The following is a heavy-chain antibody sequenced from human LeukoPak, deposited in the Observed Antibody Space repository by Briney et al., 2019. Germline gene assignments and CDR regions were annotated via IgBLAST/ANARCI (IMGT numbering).Heavy chain of an antibody. CDR3: ARVGGTRWLQLESAFDY. CDR1: GYTFTSYY. CDR2: INPSGGST. V-gene: IGHV1-46*01. Sequence: RASVKVSCKASGYTFTSYYMHWVRQAPGQGLEWMGIINPSGGSTSYAQKFQGRVTMTRDTSTSTVYMELSSLRSEDTAVYYCARVGGTRWLQLESAFDYWGQGTLVTVSS. D-gene: IGHD5-24*01. J-gene: IGHJ4*02.